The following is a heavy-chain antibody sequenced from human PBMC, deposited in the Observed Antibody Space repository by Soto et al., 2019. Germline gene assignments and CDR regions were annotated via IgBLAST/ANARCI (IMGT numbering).Heavy chain of an antibody. CDR2: IKKDGSEK. CDR3: ARDRGSGWSHDYYNGMDV. D-gene: IGHD6-19*01. Sequence: EVQLVESGGGLVQPGGSLRLSCAASGFTFSTYYMNWVRQAPGKGLEWVANIKKDGSEKYYVDSVKGRFTISRDNAKKLLHLQMNSLRAEDTAVYYCARDRGSGWSHDYYNGMDVWGQGTTVTVSS. CDR1: GFTFSTYY. J-gene: IGHJ6*02. V-gene: IGHV3-7*01.